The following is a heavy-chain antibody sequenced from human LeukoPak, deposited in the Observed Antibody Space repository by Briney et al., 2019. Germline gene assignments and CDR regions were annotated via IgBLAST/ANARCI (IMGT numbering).Heavy chain of an antibody. J-gene: IGHJ5*02. CDR2: IYTSGST. CDR1: GGSISSGNFY. CDR3: AREPRYYDSSGSRVS. Sequence: SETLSLTCTVSGGSISSGNFYWSWIRQPAGKGLEWIGRIYTSGSTNYNPSLKSRVTISVDTSKSQFSLKLSSVTAADTAVYYCAREPRYYDSSGSRVSWGQGTLVTVSS. D-gene: IGHD3-22*01. V-gene: IGHV4-61*02.